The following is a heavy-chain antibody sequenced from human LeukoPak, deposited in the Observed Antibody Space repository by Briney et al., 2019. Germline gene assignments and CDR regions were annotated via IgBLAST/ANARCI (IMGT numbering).Heavy chain of an antibody. J-gene: IGHJ4*02. V-gene: IGHV1-18*01. CDR2: ISTYNGNT. CDR3: ARVLGRQIAVAGDDY. D-gene: IGHD6-19*01. Sequence: ATVKVSCKASGYTFTDYGVHWVRQAPGQGLEWMGWISTYNGNTHNVQNLQDRVAMTTDASTTTAFMELRSLRSDDTAVYYCARVLGRQIAVAGDDYWGQGTLVTVSS. CDR1: GYTFTDYG.